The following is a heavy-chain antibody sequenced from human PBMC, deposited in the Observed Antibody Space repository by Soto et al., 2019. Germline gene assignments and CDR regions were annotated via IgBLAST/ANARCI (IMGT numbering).Heavy chain of an antibody. D-gene: IGHD3-16*01. V-gene: IGHV4-39*01. CDR3: GRGGVPNVGWFDP. J-gene: IGHJ5*02. Sequence: XGTLYLPFTVSGDSISSSDFYWGWIRQPPGKGLEWIGTIYSSRNTYYNPSLKSRVTISVDTSKNQFSLRLTSVTASDTAVYHCGRGGVPNVGWFDPWGQGTLVTVSS. CDR1: GDSISSSDFY. CDR2: IYSSRNT.